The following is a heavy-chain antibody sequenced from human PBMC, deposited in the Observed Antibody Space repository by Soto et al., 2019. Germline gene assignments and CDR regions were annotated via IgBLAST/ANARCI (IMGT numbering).Heavy chain of an antibody. CDR2: IHTSGGT. CDR1: GVSISDYY. Sequence: QVQLQESGPGLMKPSETLSLTCTVSGVSISDYYWSWIRQPAGKGLEWIGRIHTSGGTNYNPSLMSRVTMTVATSKNHFSLKLGSVTAADTAVYYCARLLWFGEPYYGMDVWGQGTTVTVS. J-gene: IGHJ6*02. D-gene: IGHD3-10*01. V-gene: IGHV4-4*07. CDR3: ARLLWFGEPYYGMDV.